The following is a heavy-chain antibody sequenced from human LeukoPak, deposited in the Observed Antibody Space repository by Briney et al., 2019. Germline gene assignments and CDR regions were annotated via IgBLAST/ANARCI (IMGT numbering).Heavy chain of an antibody. D-gene: IGHD2-2*01. CDR1: GFIVSNNY. CDR2: IYHSGST. V-gene: IGHV4-4*02. CDR3: ARFCGSTSWHSGYYYGIDV. Sequence: GSLRLSCAVSGFIVSNNYMSWVRQPPGKGLEWIGEIYHSGSTNYNPSLESRVTVSVDKSKNQFSLDLSSVTAADTAVYYCARFCGSTSWHSGYYYGIDVWGQGTTVTVSS. J-gene: IGHJ6*02.